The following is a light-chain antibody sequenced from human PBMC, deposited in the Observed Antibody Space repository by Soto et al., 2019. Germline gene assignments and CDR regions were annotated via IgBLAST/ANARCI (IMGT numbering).Light chain of an antibody. Sequence: QSALTQPASVSRSPGQSITISCVGTSGDIGDYNYVSWYQQHPGKVPKVIIYDVSNRPSGVSYRFSGTKSGNTASLTVSGLQAEHEADYYCCSYTRSGTLIFGTGTKVTVL. J-gene: IGLJ1*01. CDR2: DVS. CDR3: CSYTRSGTLI. V-gene: IGLV2-14*01. CDR1: SGDIGDYNY.